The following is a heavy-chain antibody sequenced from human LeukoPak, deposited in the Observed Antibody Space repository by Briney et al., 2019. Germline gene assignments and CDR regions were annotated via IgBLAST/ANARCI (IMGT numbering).Heavy chain of an antibody. Sequence: GGSLRLSCAASGFSFSNAWMSWVRQAPGKGLEWVGRINSKSNGGTTDHAAPGKGRFTISRDDSKNTLYLQINSLNTEDTAVYYCTLRNEDDAFDIWGQGTMVTVSS. V-gene: IGHV3-15*01. CDR2: INSKSNGGTT. CDR3: TLRNEDDAFDI. J-gene: IGHJ3*02. CDR1: GFSFSNAW. D-gene: IGHD1-1*01.